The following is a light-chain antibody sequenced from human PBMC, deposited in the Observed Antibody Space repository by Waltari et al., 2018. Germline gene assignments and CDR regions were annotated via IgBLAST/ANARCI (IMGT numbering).Light chain of an antibody. Sequence: DIQMTQSPSTLSASVGDRVPIPCRASQSISNWLRWYQQKQGKAPKLLIYKAYSLESGAPSRCSGSGCGTDFTLTISSLQPDDFATYYCQQYNSYSTFGQGTKLEIK. V-gene: IGKV1-5*03. CDR3: QQYNSYST. CDR2: KAY. J-gene: IGKJ2*01. CDR1: QSISNW.